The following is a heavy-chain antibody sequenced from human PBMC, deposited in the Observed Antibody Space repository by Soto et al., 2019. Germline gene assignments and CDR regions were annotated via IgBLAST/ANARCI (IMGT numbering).Heavy chain of an antibody. Sequence: GGSLRLSCVASGFTFSGSTICWVRQASGKGLEWVGRITSKAHSYATAYAASVKGRFTISRDNSKNTLYLQMNSLRAEDTAVYYCAKVEGGQLVRGIAVAVQDYWGQGTLVTVSS. CDR3: AKVEGGQLVRGIAVAVQDY. CDR1: GFTFSGST. D-gene: IGHD6-19*01. V-gene: IGHV3-73*01. J-gene: IGHJ4*02. CDR2: ITSKAHSYAT.